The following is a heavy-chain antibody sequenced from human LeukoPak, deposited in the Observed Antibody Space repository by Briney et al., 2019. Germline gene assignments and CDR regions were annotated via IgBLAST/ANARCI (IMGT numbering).Heavy chain of an antibody. CDR3: ARGGYGSGSYGRDNWFDP. CDR1: GGSISSGGYS. D-gene: IGHD3-10*01. Sequence: SETLSLTCAVSGGSISSGGYSWSWIRQPPGKGLEWIGYIYHSGSTYYNPSLKSRVTISVDRSKNQFSLKLSSVTAADTAVNYCARGGYGSGSYGRDNWFDPWGQGTLVTVSS. V-gene: IGHV4-30-2*01. J-gene: IGHJ5*02. CDR2: IYHSGST.